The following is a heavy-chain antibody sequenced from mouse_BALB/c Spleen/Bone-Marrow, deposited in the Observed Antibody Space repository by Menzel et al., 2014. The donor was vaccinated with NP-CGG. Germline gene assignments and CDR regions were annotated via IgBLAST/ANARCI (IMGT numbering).Heavy chain of an antibody. CDR2: ISDGGSYT. V-gene: IGHV5-4*02. CDR3: ARGGAHYYGRGFTY. J-gene: IGHJ3*01. CDR1: GFTFSGYY. D-gene: IGHD1-2*01. Sequence: EVMLVESGGNLVKPGGSLKLSCAASGFTFSGYYMYWVRQTPGKRLEWVATISDGGSYTYYPDSVKGRFTISRDNAKNSLYLQMNSLKSEDSAMYYCARGGAHYYGRGFTYWGQGTLVTVSA.